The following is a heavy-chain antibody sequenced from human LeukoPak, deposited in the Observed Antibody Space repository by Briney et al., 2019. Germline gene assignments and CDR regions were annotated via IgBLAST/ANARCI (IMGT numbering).Heavy chain of an antibody. CDR2: IDSDGSST. J-gene: IGHJ5*02. CDR1: GFTLSRHW. CDR3: AREVSGDPWYNWFDP. D-gene: IGHD4-17*01. V-gene: IGHV3-74*01. Sequence: GGSLRLSCAASGFTLSRHWMHWVRQAPGKGLVWVSRIDSDGSSTRYADSVKGRFTISRDNAKNTLYLQMNSLRAEDTAVYYCAREVSGDPWYNWFDPWGQGTLVTVSS.